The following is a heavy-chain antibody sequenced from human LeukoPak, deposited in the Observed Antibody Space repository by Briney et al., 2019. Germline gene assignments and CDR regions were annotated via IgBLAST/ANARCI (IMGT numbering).Heavy chain of an antibody. CDR3: ARHYYYDSSGYYWYFDL. Sequence: SETLSLTCTVSGGSISSYYWSWLRQPPGKGLEGIGYIYYSGSTNYNPSLKSRVTISVDTSKNQFSLKLSSVTAADTAVYYCARHYYYDSSGYYWYFDLWGRGTLVTVSS. J-gene: IGHJ2*01. V-gene: IGHV4-59*01. D-gene: IGHD3-22*01. CDR1: GGSISSYY. CDR2: IYYSGST.